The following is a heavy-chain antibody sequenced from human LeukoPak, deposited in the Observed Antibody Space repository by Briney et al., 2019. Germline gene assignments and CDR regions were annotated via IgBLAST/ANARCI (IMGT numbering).Heavy chain of an antibody. D-gene: IGHD4-17*01. CDR1: GGTFSSYA. V-gene: IGHV1-69*05. J-gene: IGHJ4*02. Sequence: SVKVSCKASGGTFSSYAISWVRQAPGQGLEWMGGTIPVFGTANYAQKFQGRVTITTDESTSTAYMELSSLRSEDTAVYYCASPLLDYGDYDPHFDYWGQGTLVTVSS. CDR3: ASPLLDYGDYDPHFDY. CDR2: TIPVFGTA.